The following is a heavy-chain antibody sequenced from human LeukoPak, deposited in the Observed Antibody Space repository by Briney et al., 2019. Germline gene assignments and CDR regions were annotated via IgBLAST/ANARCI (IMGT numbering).Heavy chain of an antibody. CDR2: VKQDGSGE. CDR3: ARRYYDSSGYPGAFDI. Sequence: GGSLRLSCAASGFNLTDYWMSWVRQAPGKGLEWVANVKQDGSGEYYVDSVKGRFTISRDNAKNSVYLQMNSLRADDTAMYYCARRYYDSSGYPGAFDIWGQGTMVTVSS. D-gene: IGHD3-22*01. J-gene: IGHJ3*02. V-gene: IGHV3-7*01. CDR1: GFNLTDYW.